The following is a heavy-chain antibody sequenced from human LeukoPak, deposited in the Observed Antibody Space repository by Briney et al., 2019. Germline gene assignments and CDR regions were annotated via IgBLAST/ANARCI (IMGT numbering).Heavy chain of an antibody. CDR3: AKQVGYTYGYIDY. V-gene: IGHV3-23*01. Sequence: GRSLRLSCAASGFTFSSYGMHWVRQAPGKGLEWVSVISGSGGSTYYADSVKGRFTISRDNSENTLYLQMNSLRAEDTAVYYCAKQVGYTYGYIDYWGQGTLVTVSS. J-gene: IGHJ4*02. D-gene: IGHD5-18*01. CDR2: ISGSGGST. CDR1: GFTFSSYG.